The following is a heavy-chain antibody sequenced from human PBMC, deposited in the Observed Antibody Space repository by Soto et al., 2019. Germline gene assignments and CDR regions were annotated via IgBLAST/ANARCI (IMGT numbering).Heavy chain of an antibody. CDR2: ISSSSSYI. CDR1: GFTFSSYS. Sequence: EVQLVESGGGLVKPGGSLRLSCAASGFTFSSYSMNWVRQAPGKGLEWVSSISSSSSYIYYADSVKGRFTISRDNAQNSLYLQMNSLRAEDTAVYYCARGRRGGYAYQDYWGQGTLVTVSS. D-gene: IGHD5-12*01. CDR3: ARGRRGGYAYQDY. V-gene: IGHV3-21*01. J-gene: IGHJ4*02.